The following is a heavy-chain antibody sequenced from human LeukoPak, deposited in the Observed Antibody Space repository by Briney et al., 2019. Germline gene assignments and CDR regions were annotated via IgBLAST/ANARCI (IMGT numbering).Heavy chain of an antibody. CDR3: ASGGYCGSTSCYPNWFDP. J-gene: IGHJ5*02. D-gene: IGHD2-2*01. V-gene: IGHV4-59*01. CDR2: ISYSGST. Sequence: SETLSLTCTVSGGSITSYHWSWIRQPPGKGLEWIGYISYSGSTNYNPSLKSRVTISVDTSKNQFSLKLSSVTAADTAVYYCASGGYCGSTSCYPNWFDPWGQGTLVTVSS. CDR1: GGSITSYH.